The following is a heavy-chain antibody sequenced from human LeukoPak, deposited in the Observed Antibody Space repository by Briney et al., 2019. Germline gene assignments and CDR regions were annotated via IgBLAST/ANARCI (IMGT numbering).Heavy chain of an antibody. Sequence: PSDTLSLTCAVYGGSFNGYYWSWIRQPPGKGLEWMGELHDSRSTKYNPSIKSRVNISVDTSKNQFSLKLNSVTAADTAVYYCARGPPVVYDVLTGYYRFDYWGQGTLVTVSS. J-gene: IGHJ4*02. CDR2: LHDSRST. CDR1: GGSFNGYY. CDR3: ARGPPVVYDVLTGYYRFDY. V-gene: IGHV4-34*01. D-gene: IGHD3-9*01.